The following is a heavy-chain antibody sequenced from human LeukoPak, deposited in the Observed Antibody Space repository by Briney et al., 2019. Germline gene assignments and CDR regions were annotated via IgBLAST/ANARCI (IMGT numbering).Heavy chain of an antibody. CDR3: AKLGITGTTADDYYYYGMDV. CDR2: ISYDGSNK. CDR1: GFTFGSYG. Sequence: GGSLRLSCAASGFTFGSYGMHWVRQAPGKGLEWVAVISYDGSNKYYADSVKGRFTISRDNSKNTLYLQMNSLRAEDTAVYYCAKLGITGTTADDYYYYGMDVWGQGTTVTVSS. J-gene: IGHJ6*02. V-gene: IGHV3-30*18. D-gene: IGHD1-7*01.